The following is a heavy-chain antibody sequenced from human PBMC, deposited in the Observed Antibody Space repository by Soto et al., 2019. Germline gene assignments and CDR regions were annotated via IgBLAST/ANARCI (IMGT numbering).Heavy chain of an antibody. Sequence: PGGSLRLSCAASGFTFSSYGMHWVRQAPGKGLEWVAVISYDGSNKYYADSVKGRFTISRDNSKNTLYLQMNSLRAEDTAVYYCAKAFGPIWSSSFYYHYGMDVRGQGTTVTVSS. CDR1: GFTFSSYG. J-gene: IGHJ6*02. CDR2: ISYDGSNK. CDR3: AKAFGPIWSSSFYYHYGMDV. V-gene: IGHV3-30*18. D-gene: IGHD6-6*01.